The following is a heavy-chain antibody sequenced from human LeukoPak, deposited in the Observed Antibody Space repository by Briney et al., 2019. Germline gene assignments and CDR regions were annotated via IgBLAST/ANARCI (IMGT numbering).Heavy chain of an antibody. V-gene: IGHV4-59*01. CDR2: IYYSGST. CDR3: ARRKYGSCSGGSCYGNWFDP. J-gene: IGHJ5*02. Sequence: RPSETLSLTCTVSGGSISSYYWSWIRQPPGKGLEWVGYIYYSGSTNYNPSLKSRVTISVDTSKNQFSLKLSSVTAADTAVYYCARRKYGSCSGGSCYGNWFDPWGQGTLVTVSS. CDR1: GGSISSYY. D-gene: IGHD2-15*01.